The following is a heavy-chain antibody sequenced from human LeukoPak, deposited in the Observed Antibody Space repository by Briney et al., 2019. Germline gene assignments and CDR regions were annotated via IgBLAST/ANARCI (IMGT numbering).Heavy chain of an antibody. Sequence: GGSLRLSCAASGFTFSSYGMHWVRQAPGKGLEWVAFIRYDGSNKYYADSVKGRFTISRDNAKNSLYLQMNSLRAEDTAAFYCARTPFNIVVVPAAIEVQSNFYMDVWGKGTTVTISS. D-gene: IGHD2-2*01. CDR1: GFTFSSYG. J-gene: IGHJ6*03. CDR2: IRYDGSNK. CDR3: ARTPFNIVVVPAAIEVQSNFYMDV. V-gene: IGHV3-30*02.